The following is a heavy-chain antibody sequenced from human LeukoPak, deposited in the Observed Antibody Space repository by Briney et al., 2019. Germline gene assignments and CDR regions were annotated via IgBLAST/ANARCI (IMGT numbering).Heavy chain of an antibody. CDR1: GFIFSTYW. V-gene: IGHV3-7*01. CDR2: IRQDGNKI. CDR3: ARGRSSTSPWAFDL. Sequence: GGSLRLSCAASGFIFSTYWMSWVRQAPGKGLEWVANIRQDGNKIYYVDSVKGRFTISRDNAKNSLYLQMNSLRAEDTAVYYCARGRSSTSPWAFDLWGQGTLVTVSS. D-gene: IGHD2-2*01. J-gene: IGHJ3*01.